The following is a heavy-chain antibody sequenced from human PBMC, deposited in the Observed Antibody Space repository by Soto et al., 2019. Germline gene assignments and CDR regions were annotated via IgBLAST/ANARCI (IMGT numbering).Heavy chain of an antibody. D-gene: IGHD3-10*01. CDR1: NASISSRKW. V-gene: IGHV4-4*02. CDR3: ASKFGELLADAFDI. CDR2: IYHSGSI. Sequence: SETLSLTCTVSNASISSRKWWTWVRQTPGKGLEWIGEIYHSGSINHNPSLKSRVTMSLDKSKNQFSLKMTSVTAADTAVYYCASKFGELLADAFDICGQGTVVS. J-gene: IGHJ3*02.